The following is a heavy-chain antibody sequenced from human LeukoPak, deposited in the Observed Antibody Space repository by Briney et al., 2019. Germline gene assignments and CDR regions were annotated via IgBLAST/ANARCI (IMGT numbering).Heavy chain of an antibody. Sequence: GGSLRLSCAVSGLTFSSSWMDWVRQAPGKGLEWVASINPDGIKRYSADSVKGRFTISRDNSKNSLYLQMNSLRTEDTALYYCAKDMGVVATASHYYYYGMDVWGQGTTVTVSS. D-gene: IGHD5-12*01. CDR3: AKDMGVVATASHYYYYGMDV. J-gene: IGHJ6*02. CDR2: INPDGIKR. CDR1: GLTFSSSW. V-gene: IGHV3-7*03.